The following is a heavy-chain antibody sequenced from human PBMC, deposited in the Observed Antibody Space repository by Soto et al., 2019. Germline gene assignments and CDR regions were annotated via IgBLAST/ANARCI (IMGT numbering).Heavy chain of an antibody. V-gene: IGHV1-69*11. CDR2: IIPLLGTT. J-gene: IGHJ3*01. Sequence: QVHLVQSGAEVRKPGSSVKVSCKTSGGTFSTYTIYWVRQAPGQGLEWMGRIIPLLGTTRYAQNFQDRVTITAEESTSTTYMELSSLRAEDTALYCCARRLDDRADEGFDVWGEGTAVTVSA. CDR3: ARRLDDRADEGFDV. CDR1: GGTFSTYT. D-gene: IGHD3-16*01.